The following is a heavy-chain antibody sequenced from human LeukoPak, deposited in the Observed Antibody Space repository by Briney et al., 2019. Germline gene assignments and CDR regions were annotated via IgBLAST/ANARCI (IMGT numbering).Heavy chain of an antibody. J-gene: IGHJ6*02. D-gene: IGHD2-2*01. CDR2: INPNSGGT. CDR1: GYTVTGYY. V-gene: IGHV1-2*02. Sequence: GASVKVSCKASGYTVTGYYMHWVRQAPGQGLEWMGWINPNSGGTNYAQNFQGRVTMTRDTSISTAYMELSRLRSDDTAVYYCARDFTRDCSSTSCRYGMDVWGQGTTVTVSS. CDR3: ARDFTRDCSSTSCRYGMDV.